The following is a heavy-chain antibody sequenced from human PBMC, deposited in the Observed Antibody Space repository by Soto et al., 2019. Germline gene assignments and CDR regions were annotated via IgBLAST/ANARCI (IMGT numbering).Heavy chain of an antibody. CDR1: GGSRTSYY. V-gene: IGHV4-59*01. CDR2: IHNSGST. CDR3: ARGYCSSSSCYEFDH. D-gene: IGHD2-2*01. J-gene: IGHJ4*02. Sequence: SETLSLTCTVSGGSRTSYYWILIRQPPGKGLEWIGSIHNSGSTNYNPSLKGRVTISLDTPKKQFSLKVTSVTAADTAMYYCARGYCSSSSCYEFDHWGQGSLVTVSS.